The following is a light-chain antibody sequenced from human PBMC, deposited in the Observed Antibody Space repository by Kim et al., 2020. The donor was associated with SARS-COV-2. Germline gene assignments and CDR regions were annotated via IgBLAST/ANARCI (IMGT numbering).Light chain of an antibody. CDR3: SSCTVSSTYV. CDR1: SSNVGGYNY. CDR2: DVT. J-gene: IGLJ1*01. Sequence: QSALTQPTSVSGSPGQSITISCTGTSSNVGGYNYVSWYQQHPGKAPKLIIYDVTKRPSGVSNRFSGSKSGNTASLTISGLQAEDKADYYCSSCTVSSTYVFGSGTKVTVL. V-gene: IGLV2-14*01.